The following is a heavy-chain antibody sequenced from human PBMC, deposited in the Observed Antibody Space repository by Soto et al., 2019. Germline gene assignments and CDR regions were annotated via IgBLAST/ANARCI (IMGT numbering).Heavy chain of an antibody. CDR1: DFILSDAW. J-gene: IGHJ4*02. Sequence: EVQLEESGGGLIKPGESLTLSCAASDFILSDAWMKWVRQAPGKGLEWVGRVKSKAHGGTKDYSAPLKGRFTILRDDSKNTLYLQMHSLQTEDTARYYFASYRDSSGLRRYDYWGQGALVTVSS. CDR2: VKSKAHGGTK. CDR3: ASYRDSSGLRRYDY. V-gene: IGHV3-15*07. D-gene: IGHD3-22*01.